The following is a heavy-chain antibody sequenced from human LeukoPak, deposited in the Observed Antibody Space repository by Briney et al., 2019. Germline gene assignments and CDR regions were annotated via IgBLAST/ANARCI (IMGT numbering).Heavy chain of an antibody. CDR1: GFTFSSYG. CDR2: IWYDGSNK. Sequence: GGSLRLSCAASGFTFSSYGMHWVRQAPGKGLEWVAVIWYDGSNKYYADSVKGRFTISRDNSKNTLYLQMNSLRAEDTAVYYCANDAPPIAAAATNYCDYWGQGTLVTVSS. V-gene: IGHV3-33*06. J-gene: IGHJ4*02. CDR3: ANDAPPIAAAATNYCDY. D-gene: IGHD6-13*01.